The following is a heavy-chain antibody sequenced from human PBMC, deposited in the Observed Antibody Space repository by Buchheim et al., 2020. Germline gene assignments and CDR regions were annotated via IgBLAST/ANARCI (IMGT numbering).Heavy chain of an antibody. CDR1: GFTFSSYA. CDR2: ISGSGGGT. CDR3: AIRVTRNYYYGMDV. V-gene: IGHV3-23*01. Sequence: EVQLLESGGGLVQPGGSLRFSCAASGFTFSSYAMSWVRQAPGKGLEWFSAISGSGGGTYYADSGQGRFSISRDNSKNSLFLQMNSLRAEDTAVYYCAIRVTRNYYYGMDVWGQGTT. D-gene: IGHD4-11*01. J-gene: IGHJ6*02.